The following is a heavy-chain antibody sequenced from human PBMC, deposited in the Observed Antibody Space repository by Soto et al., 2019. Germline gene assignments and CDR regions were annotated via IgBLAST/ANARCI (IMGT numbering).Heavy chain of an antibody. V-gene: IGHV3-23*01. CDR3: AKKSGITILWPPSEEYFQH. J-gene: IGHJ1*01. CDR2: ISGSGGST. Sequence: GGSLRLSCAASGFTFSSYAMSWVRQAPGKGLEWVSAISGSGGSTYYADSVKGRFTISRDNSKNTLYLQMNSLRAEDTAVYYCAKKSGITILWPPSEEYFQHWGQGTLVTVSS. CDR1: GFTFSSYA. D-gene: IGHD3-9*01.